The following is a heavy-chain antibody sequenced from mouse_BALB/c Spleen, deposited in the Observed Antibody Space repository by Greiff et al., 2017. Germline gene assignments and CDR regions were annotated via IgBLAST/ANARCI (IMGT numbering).Heavy chain of an antibody. CDR1: GFTFSSYA. J-gene: IGHJ4*01. CDR3: ARVGYGSSDYAMDY. CDR2: ISSGGSYT. V-gene: IGHV5-9-4*01. D-gene: IGHD1-1*01. Sequence: EVNVVESGGGLVKPGGSLKLSCAASGFTFSSYAMSWVRQSPEKRLEWVAEISSGGSYTYYPDTVTGRFTISRDNAKNTLYLEMSSLRSEDTAMYYCARVGYGSSDYAMDYWGQGTSVTVSS.